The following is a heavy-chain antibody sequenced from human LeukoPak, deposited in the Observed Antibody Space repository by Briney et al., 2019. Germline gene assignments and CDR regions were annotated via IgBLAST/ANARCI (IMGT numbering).Heavy chain of an antibody. D-gene: IGHD6-19*01. CDR1: VFTARITS. J-gene: IGHJ4*02. CDR2: IYSGGST. Sequence: GGSLRLSCVSSVFTARITSITWVRQAPGKGLEWVSVIYSGGSTYYADSVKGRFTISRDNSKNTLYLQMNSLRAEDTAVYYCARYIRSMGWLDYWGQGTLVTVSS. CDR3: ARYIRSMGWLDY. V-gene: IGHV3-53*01.